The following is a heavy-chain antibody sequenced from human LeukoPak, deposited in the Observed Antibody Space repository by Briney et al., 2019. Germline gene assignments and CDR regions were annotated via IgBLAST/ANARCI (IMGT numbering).Heavy chain of an antibody. Sequence: GGSLRLSCAASGFTVSSNYMSWVRQAPGKGLEWVSVIYSGGSTYSADSVKGRFTISRDNSKNTLYLQMNSLRAEDTAVYYCARDRRDSTIEPPFHYYYYMDVWGKGTTVTVSS. CDR1: GFTVSSNY. CDR3: ARDRRDSTIEPPFHYYYYMDV. D-gene: IGHD5-24*01. V-gene: IGHV3-53*01. CDR2: IYSGGST. J-gene: IGHJ6*03.